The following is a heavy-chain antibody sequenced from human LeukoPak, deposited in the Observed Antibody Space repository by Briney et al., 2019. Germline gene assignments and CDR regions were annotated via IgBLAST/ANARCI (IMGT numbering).Heavy chain of an antibody. CDR1: GFTFSSYA. Sequence: GGSLRLSCAASGFTFSSYAMSWVRQAPGKGLEWVSAISGSGGSTYYADSVKGRFTISRDNSKNTLYLQMNSLRAEDTAVYYCAKGPVLRYFDWLRRGVDYWGQRTLVTVSS. V-gene: IGHV3-23*01. CDR2: ISGSGGST. J-gene: IGHJ4*02. CDR3: AKGPVLRYFDWLRRGVDY. D-gene: IGHD3-9*01.